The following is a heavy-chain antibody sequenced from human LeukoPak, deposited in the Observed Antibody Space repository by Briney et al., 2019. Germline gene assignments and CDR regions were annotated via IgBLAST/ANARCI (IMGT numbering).Heavy chain of an antibody. V-gene: IGHV3-43*02. Sequence: GGSLRLSCIASGFTFDDSAMHWVRQAPGKGLEWVSLISGDGGSTNYADSVKGRFTISRDNSKNSLYLQMNSLRTEDTALYYCGKEGLGDHYDSSRPPVDVWGQGTTVTVSS. CDR2: ISGDGGST. CDR1: GFTFDDSA. J-gene: IGHJ6*02. CDR3: GKEGLGDHYDSSRPPVDV. D-gene: IGHD3-22*01.